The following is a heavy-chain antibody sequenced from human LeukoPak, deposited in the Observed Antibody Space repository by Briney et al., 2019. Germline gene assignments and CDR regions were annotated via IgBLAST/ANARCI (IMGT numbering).Heavy chain of an antibody. J-gene: IGHJ4*02. Sequence: GGSLRLSCAASGFTVSSNYMGWVRQAPGKGLEWVSVIYNGDSPYYADSVKGRFTISRDNSKNTLYLQMNSLRAEDTVVYYCARDLCSTTSCLDYWGQGTLVTVSS. D-gene: IGHD2-2*01. CDR2: IYNGDSP. CDR3: ARDLCSTTSCLDY. V-gene: IGHV3-53*01. CDR1: GFTVSSNY.